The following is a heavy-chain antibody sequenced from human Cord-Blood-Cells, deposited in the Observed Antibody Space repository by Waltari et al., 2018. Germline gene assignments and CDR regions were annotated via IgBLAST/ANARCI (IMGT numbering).Heavy chain of an antibody. CDR2: IWYDGIKK. V-gene: IGHV3-33*01. CDR3: ARDLPPWGFDY. Sequence: QVQLVESGGGVVQPGRSLRLSCAASGFTFSSYGMHWVRQAPGKGLEWVAVIWYDGIKKDYADSVKGRFTISRDNSKNTLYLQMNSLRAEDTAVYYCARDLPPWGFDYWGQGTLVTVSS. CDR1: GFTFSSYG. D-gene: IGHD7-27*01. J-gene: IGHJ4*02.